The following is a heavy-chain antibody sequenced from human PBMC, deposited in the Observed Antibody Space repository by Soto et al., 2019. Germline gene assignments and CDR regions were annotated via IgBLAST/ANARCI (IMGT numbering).Heavy chain of an antibody. CDR1: GGSFSGYY. J-gene: IGHJ5*02. Sequence: QVQLQQWGAGLLKPSETLSLTCAVYGGSFSGYYWSWIRQPPGKGLEWIGEINHSGSTNYNPSLKSRVTISVDTSKNQFSLKLSSVTAADTAVYYCASLYGSGNDWFDPWGQGTLVTVSS. CDR2: INHSGST. D-gene: IGHD3-10*01. V-gene: IGHV4-34*01. CDR3: ASLYGSGNDWFDP.